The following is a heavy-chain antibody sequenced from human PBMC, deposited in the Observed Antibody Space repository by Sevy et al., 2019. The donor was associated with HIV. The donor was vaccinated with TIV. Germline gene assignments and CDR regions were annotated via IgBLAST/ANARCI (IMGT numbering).Heavy chain of an antibody. J-gene: IGHJ4*02. Sequence: ASVKVSCKVSGYTLTQFAMHWVRQAPGKGLEWMGTFDPEDDETIYAQKFQGRVTMTEDTSTDTAYMELSSLRSEDTAVYDCATTKDYYDSSAYPFDYWGQGTLVTVSS. CDR2: FDPEDDET. D-gene: IGHD3-22*01. CDR3: ATTKDYYDSSAYPFDY. V-gene: IGHV1-24*01. CDR1: GYTLTQFA.